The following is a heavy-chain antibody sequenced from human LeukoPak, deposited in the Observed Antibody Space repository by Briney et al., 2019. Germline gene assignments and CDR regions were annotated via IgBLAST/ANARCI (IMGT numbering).Heavy chain of an antibody. CDR1: GDSISGFY. V-gene: IGHV4-4*07. D-gene: IGHD4-17*01. Sequence: SETLSLTCTVSGDSISGFYWSWIRQPAGKGLQWIGRISTSGSTNYNPSLKSRVTMSVDRSTNEFSLMVRSVTAADTALYYCARGLPSYGDYVDYYFYMDVWGKGTTVTVSS. CDR2: ISTSGST. J-gene: IGHJ6*03. CDR3: ARGLPSYGDYVDYYFYMDV.